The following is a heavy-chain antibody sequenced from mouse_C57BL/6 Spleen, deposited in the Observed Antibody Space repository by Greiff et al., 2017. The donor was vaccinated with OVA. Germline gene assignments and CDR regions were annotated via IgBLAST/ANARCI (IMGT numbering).Heavy chain of an antibody. CDR1: GFTFSNYW. Sequence: EVKLLESGGGLVQPGGSMKLSCVASGFTFSNYWMNWVRQSPEKGLEWVAQIRLKSDNYATHYAESVKGRFTISRDDSKSSVYLQMNNLRAEDTGIYYCTGPTTVVVPYYFDYWGQGTTLTVSS. D-gene: IGHD1-1*01. J-gene: IGHJ2*01. CDR3: TGPTTVVVPYYFDY. CDR2: IRLKSDNYAT. V-gene: IGHV6-3*01.